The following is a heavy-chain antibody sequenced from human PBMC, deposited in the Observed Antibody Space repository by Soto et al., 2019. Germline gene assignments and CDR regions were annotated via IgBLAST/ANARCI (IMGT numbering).Heavy chain of an antibody. Sequence: QVQLQQWGAGLLKPSETLSLTCAVYGGSFSGYYWSWIRQPPGKGLEWIGEINHSGSTNYNPSLKRRVTISVDTSKNQFSLKLSSVTAADTAVYYCARERRTIFGVVIIGRMDVWGQGTTVTVSS. D-gene: IGHD3-3*01. CDR1: GGSFSGYY. CDR3: ARERRTIFGVVIIGRMDV. CDR2: INHSGST. V-gene: IGHV4-34*01. J-gene: IGHJ6*02.